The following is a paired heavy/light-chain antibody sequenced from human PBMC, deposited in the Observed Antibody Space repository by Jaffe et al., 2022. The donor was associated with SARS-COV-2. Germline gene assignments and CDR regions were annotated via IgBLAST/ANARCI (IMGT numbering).Heavy chain of an antibody. Sequence: QVQLQESGPGLVKPSQTLSLTCTVSGGSISSGGYYWNWIRQHPGKGLEWIGYIRYSGSTHNNPSLTSRVTLSVDTSKNQFSLKLSSVTAADTAVYYCARDNDISGIGSFDYWGQGTLVTVSS. D-gene: IGHD3-9*01. CDR2: IRYSGST. V-gene: IGHV4-31*03. CDR3: ARDNDISGIGSFDY. J-gene: IGHJ4*02. CDR1: GGSISSGGYY.
Light chain of an antibody. J-gene: IGKJ2*01. CDR2: WAS. CDR3: QQYYSTPYT. Sequence: DIVMTQSPDSLTVSLGERATINCKSSQSVLYSSNNKNYLAWYQQKPGQPPKLLIYWASTRESGVPDRFSGSGSGTDFTLTISSLQAEDVAVYYCQQYYSTPYTFGQGTKLEIK. CDR1: QSVLYSSNNKNY. V-gene: IGKV4-1*01.